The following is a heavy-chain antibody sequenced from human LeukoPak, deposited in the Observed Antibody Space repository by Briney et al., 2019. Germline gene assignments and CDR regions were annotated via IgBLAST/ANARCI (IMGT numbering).Heavy chain of an antibody. CDR1: GFIFSTYG. Sequence: GGSLRLSCATSGFIFSTYGMHWVRQAPGKGLEWVAVIWYDGSNKYYGDSVKGRFTISRDNSKNTLYLQMNSLRAEDTAVYYCARGWGLTAIVIDYWGQGTLVTVSS. V-gene: IGHV3-33*01. J-gene: IGHJ4*02. CDR2: IWYDGSNK. D-gene: IGHD2-21*02. CDR3: ARGWGLTAIVIDY.